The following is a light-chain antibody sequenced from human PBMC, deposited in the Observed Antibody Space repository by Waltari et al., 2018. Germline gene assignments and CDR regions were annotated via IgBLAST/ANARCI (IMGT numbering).Light chain of an antibody. CDR2: DTS. Sequence: ELVLTQSPATLSLSPGDRATLPCRASQSVRGYIAWYQQKPGQAPRLLIYDTSNRATGLPARFSGSGSGTDFTLTISSLEPEDFAVYYCQHRGHWPPDATFGPGTKVDIK. CDR1: QSVRGY. V-gene: IGKV3-11*01. J-gene: IGKJ3*01. CDR3: QHRGHWPPDAT.